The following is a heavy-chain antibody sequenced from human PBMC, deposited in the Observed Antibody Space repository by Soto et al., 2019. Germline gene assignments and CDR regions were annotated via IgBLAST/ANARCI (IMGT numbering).Heavy chain of an antibody. D-gene: IGHD3-10*01. J-gene: IGHJ4*02. V-gene: IGHV1-2*02. CDR2: INPNNGDT. CDR3: ARSVSFITPRPDY. Sequence: QVQLVQSGAEVKKPGASVRVSCKASGYTFTDYYMHWARQAPGQGLECMGWINPNNGDTNYAQKFQGRVTMTRDTSSSTAYLEVSRLRSDDTALYYCARSVSFITPRPDYWGQGTLVTVSS. CDR1: GYTFTDYY.